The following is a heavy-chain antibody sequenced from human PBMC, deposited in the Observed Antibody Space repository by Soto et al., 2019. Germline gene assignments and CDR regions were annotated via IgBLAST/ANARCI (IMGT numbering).Heavy chain of an antibody. CDR1: GLTFGSRA. V-gene: IGHV3-23*01. J-gene: IGHJ4*02. Sequence: PGGSLRLSCVASGLTFGSRAMSWVRQAPGEGLQWVSTITDTGGDAKYAASVRGRFVISRDNSKKTLYLQMTSLTAEDSAMYFCARGSTDSYPGSRIFDFWGRGTLVTVSS. CDR3: ARGSTDSYPGSRIFDF. CDR2: ITDTGGDA. D-gene: IGHD3-10*01.